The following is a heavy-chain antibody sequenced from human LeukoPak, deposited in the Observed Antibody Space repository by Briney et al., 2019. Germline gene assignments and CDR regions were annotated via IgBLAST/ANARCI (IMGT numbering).Heavy chain of an antibody. CDR3: ERGAYNYYFDY. Sequence: SETLSLTCTVSGGSISSYYWSWIRQPPGKGLEWIGYIYYSGSTNYNPSLKSRVTISVDTSKNQFSLKLSSVTAADTAVYYCERGAYNYYFDYWGQGTLDTVSS. J-gene: IGHJ4*02. D-gene: IGHD5-24*01. V-gene: IGHV4-59*01. CDR2: IYYSGST. CDR1: GGSISSYY.